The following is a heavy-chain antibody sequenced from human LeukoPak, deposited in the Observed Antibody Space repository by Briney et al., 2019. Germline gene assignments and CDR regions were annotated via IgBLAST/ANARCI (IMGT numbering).Heavy chain of an antibody. Sequence: SETLSLTCTVSGGPISSYYWSWVRQPPGKGLEWIGYIYYSGSTNYNPSLKCRVTISVDTSKNQFSLKLSSVTAADTAVYYCARGSQYYYDSSGYYPEYYFDYWGQGTLVTVSS. CDR3: ARGSQYYYDSSGYYPEYYFDY. J-gene: IGHJ4*02. V-gene: IGHV4-59*01. CDR1: GGPISSYY. CDR2: IYYSGST. D-gene: IGHD3-22*01.